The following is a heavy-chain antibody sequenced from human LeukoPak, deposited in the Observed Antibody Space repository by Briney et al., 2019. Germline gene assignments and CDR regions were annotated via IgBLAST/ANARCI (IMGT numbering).Heavy chain of an antibody. Sequence: AALVKVSCKASGYTFTNYGISWVRQAPGQGLEWMGWISGYSGNTKYAQKFQGRVTMTTDTSTTTAYIELRSLRSDDTAVYYCARSLNYYSGNYQLYDYWGQGTLVTVSS. CDR3: ARSLNYYSGNYQLYDY. CDR2: ISGYSGNT. J-gene: IGHJ4*02. D-gene: IGHD1-26*01. CDR1: GYTFTNYG. V-gene: IGHV1-18*01.